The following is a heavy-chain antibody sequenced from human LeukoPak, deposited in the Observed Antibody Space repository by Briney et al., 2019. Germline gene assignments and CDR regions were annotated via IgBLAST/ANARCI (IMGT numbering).Heavy chain of an antibody. CDR1: GGTFSSYA. CDR3: ARENVMVRGAILYYFDY. Sequence: SVKVSCKASGGTFSSYAISWVRQAPGQGLEWMGGIIPIFGTANYAQEFQGRVTITTDESTSTAYMELSSLRSEDTAVYYCARENVMVRGAILYYFDYWGQGTLVTVSS. V-gene: IGHV1-69*05. CDR2: IIPIFGTA. D-gene: IGHD3-10*01. J-gene: IGHJ4*02.